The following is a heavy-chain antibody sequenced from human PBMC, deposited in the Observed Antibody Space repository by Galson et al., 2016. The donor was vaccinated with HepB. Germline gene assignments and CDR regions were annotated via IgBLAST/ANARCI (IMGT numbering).Heavy chain of an antibody. CDR2: ISSTGTKT. V-gene: IGHV3-11*01. J-gene: IGHJ3*02. CDR3: ARDHRRWNYDPDAFDM. Sequence: SLRLSCAASGFIFSEFYMAWIRQAPGKGLEWVSQISSTGTKTPSEDSVKGRFTISRDNTKNSLYLQMNSLRAEDTAVYYCARDHRRWNYDPDAFDMWGKGTMVTVSS. D-gene: IGHD1-7*01. CDR1: GFIFSEFY.